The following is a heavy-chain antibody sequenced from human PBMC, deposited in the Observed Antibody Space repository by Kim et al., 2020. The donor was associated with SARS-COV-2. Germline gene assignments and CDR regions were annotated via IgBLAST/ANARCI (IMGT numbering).Heavy chain of an antibody. Sequence: GGSLRLSCAASGFTFSSYGMHWVRQAPGKGLEWVAVISYDGSNKYYADSVKGRFTISRDNSKNTLYLQMNSLRAEDTAVYYCAKDRVGGVRGPFDYWGQGTLVTVSS. V-gene: IGHV3-30*18. CDR1: GFTFSSYG. CDR2: ISYDGSNK. D-gene: IGHD3-10*01. CDR3: AKDRVGGVRGPFDY. J-gene: IGHJ4*02.